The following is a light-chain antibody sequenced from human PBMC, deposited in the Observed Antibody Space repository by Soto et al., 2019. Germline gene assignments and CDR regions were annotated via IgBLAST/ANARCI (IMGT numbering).Light chain of an antibody. J-gene: IGLJ3*02. CDR1: NNDVGGYNY. CDR3: TSYTSSYTVM. Sequence: QSVLTQFASVSGSPGQSITISCTGTNNDVGGYNYVSWYQQYPGKAPKLMIYDVSNRPSGVSSRFSGSKSGNTASLTISGLQAEDEADYYCTSYTSSYTVMFGGGTKLTVL. V-gene: IGLV2-14*01. CDR2: DVS.